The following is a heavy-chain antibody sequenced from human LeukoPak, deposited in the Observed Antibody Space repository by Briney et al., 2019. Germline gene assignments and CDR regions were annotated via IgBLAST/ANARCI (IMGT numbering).Heavy chain of an antibody. J-gene: IGHJ4*02. Sequence: SETLSLTCAVYGGSFSGYYWSWIRQPPGKGLEWIGEINHSGSTNYNPSLKSRVTISVDTSKNQFSLKLSSVTAADTAVYYCARELHSSSSPYFDYWGQGTLVTVSS. CDR3: ARELHSSSSPYFDY. CDR1: GGSFSGYY. D-gene: IGHD6-6*01. CDR2: INHSGST. V-gene: IGHV4-34*01.